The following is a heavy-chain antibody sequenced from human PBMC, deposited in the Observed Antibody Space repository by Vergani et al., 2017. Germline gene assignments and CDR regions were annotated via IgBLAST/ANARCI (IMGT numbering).Heavy chain of an antibody. V-gene: IGHV4-38-2*02. CDR3: ARDPYGDYGDY. D-gene: IGHD4-17*01. CDR2: FYHSGST. Sequence: QVQLQESGPGLVKPSETLSLTCAVSGYSISSGYYWGWIRQPPGKGLEWIGSFYHSGSTYYNPSLKSRVTISVDTSKNQFSLKLSSVTAADTAVYYCARDPYGDYGDYWGQGTLVTVSS. J-gene: IGHJ4*02. CDR1: GYSISSGYY.